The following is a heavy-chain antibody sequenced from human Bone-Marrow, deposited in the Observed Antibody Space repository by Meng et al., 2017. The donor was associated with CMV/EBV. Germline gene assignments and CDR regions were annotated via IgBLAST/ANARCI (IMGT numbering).Heavy chain of an antibody. CDR3: AKCSDGSSWSPLYFDL. V-gene: IGHV3-48*01. J-gene: IGHJ2*01. D-gene: IGHD6-13*01. CDR1: GFTFSSYS. CDR2: ISSSSSTI. Sequence: GGSLRLSCAASGFTFSSYSMNWVRQAPGKGLEWVSYISSSSSTIYYADSVKGRFTISRDNSKNTLYLQMNSLRAEDTAVYYGAKCSDGSSWSPLYFDLWGRGTLVTVSS.